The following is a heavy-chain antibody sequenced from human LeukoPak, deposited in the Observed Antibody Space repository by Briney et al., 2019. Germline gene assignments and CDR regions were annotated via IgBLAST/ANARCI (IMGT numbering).Heavy chain of an antibody. D-gene: IGHD3-16*01. Sequence: ASVKVSCKTSGYTFTAYYTLWVRQAPGQGLEWMGWINPNSGGTNYAQKFQGRVTMTRDTSINTAYMEVSRLSSDDTAVYYCARPGLRVSGSFNFWGQGTLVTVSS. V-gene: IGHV1-2*02. CDR1: GYTFTAYY. CDR3: ARPGLRVSGSFNF. CDR2: INPNSGGT. J-gene: IGHJ4*02.